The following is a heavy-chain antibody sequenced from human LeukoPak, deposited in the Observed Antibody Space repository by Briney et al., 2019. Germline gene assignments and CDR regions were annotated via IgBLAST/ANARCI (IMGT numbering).Heavy chain of an antibody. Sequence: PSETLSLTCTVSGGSISSGGYYWSWIRQHPGKGLEWIGYIYYSGSTYYNPSLKSRVTISVDTSKNQFSLKLSSVTAADTAVYYCARVDDSSGYLDYWGQGTLVTVSS. V-gene: IGHV4-31*03. CDR3: ARVDDSSGYLDY. D-gene: IGHD3-22*01. J-gene: IGHJ4*02. CDR2: IYYSGST. CDR1: GGSISSGGYY.